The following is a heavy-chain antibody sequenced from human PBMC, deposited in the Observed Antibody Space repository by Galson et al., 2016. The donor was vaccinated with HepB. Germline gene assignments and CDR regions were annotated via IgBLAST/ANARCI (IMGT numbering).Heavy chain of an antibody. J-gene: IGHJ6*04. D-gene: IGHD3-22*01. CDR3: ARRMIGSRGATGWAYGMDV. Sequence: SLRLSCAASGFTFINYVMTWVRQVPGKGLDWVSSIRSGGGVAYSDSVKGRLTISRDNSKKTVYLEMNSLRAEDTAVYYCARRMIGSRGATGWAYGMDVWGTGTAVTVSS. CDR2: IRSGGGVA. V-gene: IGHV3-23*01. CDR1: GFTFINYV.